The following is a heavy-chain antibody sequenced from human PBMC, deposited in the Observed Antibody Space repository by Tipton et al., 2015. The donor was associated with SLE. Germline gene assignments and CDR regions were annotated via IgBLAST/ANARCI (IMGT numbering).Heavy chain of an antibody. D-gene: IGHD3-22*01. CDR3: ARASNYYDYNYFDP. CDR2: LYYSGGT. J-gene: IGHJ5*02. CDR1: GGSISSHF. V-gene: IGHV4-59*08. Sequence: TLSLTCTVSGGSISSHFWSWIRQPPGKGLEWIGHLYYSGGTNYNPSLKSRVTISVDTSKNQFSLKLSSVTAADTAVYFCARASNYYDYNYFDPWGQGTLVTVSS.